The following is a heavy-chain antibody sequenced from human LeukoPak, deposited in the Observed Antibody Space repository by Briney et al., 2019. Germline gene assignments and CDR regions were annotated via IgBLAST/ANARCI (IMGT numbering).Heavy chain of an antibody. CDR3: ARDKFRNSDIVPADY. J-gene: IGHJ4*02. CDR2: ISSSSSYI. CDR1: GFTFSSYG. Sequence: GRSLRLSCAASGFTFSSYGMHWVRQAPGKGLEWVSSISSSSSYIYYADSVKGRFTISRDNAKNSLYLQMNSLRAEDTAVYYCARDKFRNSDIVPADYWGQGTLVTVSS. V-gene: IGHV3-21*01. D-gene: IGHD2-8*01.